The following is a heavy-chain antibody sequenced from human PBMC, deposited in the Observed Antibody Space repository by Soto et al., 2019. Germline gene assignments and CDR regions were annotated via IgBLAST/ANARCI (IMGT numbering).Heavy chain of an antibody. Sequence: QAQLVQSGAEVKKPGSSVKVSCKASGDTFSTSSINWVRQAPGQGLEWMGGIVPMFDAADYAQKFQGRVTITADELQSTAYLELSSLRSDDTAIYYCATIGERSWFDPWGQGTLVIVSS. V-gene: IGHV1-69*01. J-gene: IGHJ5*02. CDR1: GDTFSTSS. CDR2: IVPMFDAA. CDR3: ATIGERSWFDP. D-gene: IGHD3-10*01.